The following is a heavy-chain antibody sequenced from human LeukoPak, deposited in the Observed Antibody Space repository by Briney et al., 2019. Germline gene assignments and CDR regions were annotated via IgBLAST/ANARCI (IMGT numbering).Heavy chain of an antibody. J-gene: IGHJ4*02. V-gene: IGHV4-59*01. Sequence: SETLSLTCTVSGGSISSYYWSWIRQPAGKGLEWIGYIYYSGSTNYNPSLKSRVTISVDTSKNQFSLKLSSVTAADTAVYYCASIVSPNSSGWYRGGYWGQGTLVTVSS. CDR1: GGSISSYY. CDR2: IYYSGST. D-gene: IGHD6-19*01. CDR3: ASIVSPNSSGWYRGGY.